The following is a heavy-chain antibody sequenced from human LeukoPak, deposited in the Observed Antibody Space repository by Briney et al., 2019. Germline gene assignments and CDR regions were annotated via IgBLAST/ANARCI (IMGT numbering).Heavy chain of an antibody. CDR3: ARDGSGSYSTYYFDY. J-gene: IGHJ4*02. V-gene: IGHV1-46*01. CDR1: GYTFTSHY. CDR2: INPSSGST. D-gene: IGHD3-10*01. Sequence: ASVKVSCKASGYTFTSHYMHWVRQAPGQGLEWMGIINPSSGSTSYEQKFQGRVTMTRDTSTRTVYMELSSLRSDDTAVYYCARDGSGSYSTYYFDYWGQGTLVTVSS.